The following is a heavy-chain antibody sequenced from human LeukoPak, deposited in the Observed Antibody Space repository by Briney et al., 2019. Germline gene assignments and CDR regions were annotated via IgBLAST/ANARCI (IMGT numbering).Heavy chain of an antibody. CDR1: GYTFTSYD. CDR2: MNPNSGNT. D-gene: IGHD7-27*01. Sequence: VASVMVSCKASGYTFTSYDINWVRQATGQGLEWLGWMNPNSGNTGYAQKFQGRVTMTRNTSIGTAYMELSSLRSEDTAIYYCARADWGSGDYWGQGTLVTVSS. CDR3: ARADWGSGDY. V-gene: IGHV1-8*01. J-gene: IGHJ4*02.